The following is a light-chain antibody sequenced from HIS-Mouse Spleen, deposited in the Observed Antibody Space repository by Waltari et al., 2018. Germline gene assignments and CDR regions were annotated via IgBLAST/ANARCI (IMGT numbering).Light chain of an antibody. V-gene: IGKV3-15*01. CDR3: QQYNNWPPYT. CDR2: GAS. CDR1: QSVSSN. J-gene: IGKJ2*01. Sequence: EIVMTQSPATLSVSPGERATLSCRASQSVSSNLAWYQQKPGQPPRLLIYGASTRATGIPARVSGSGSGTEFTLTISSMQSEDFAVYYCQQYNNWPPYTFGQGTKLEIK.